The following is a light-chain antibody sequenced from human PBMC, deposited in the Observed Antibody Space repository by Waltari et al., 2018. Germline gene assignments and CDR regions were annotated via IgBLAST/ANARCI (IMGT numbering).Light chain of an antibody. CDR2: AAS. Sequence: AIQMTQSPSSLSASVGDRVTITCRASPGIRNYLGWYQQIPGKAPKLLIYAASSLNSGVPSRFSGSGSGTDFTLTISSLQPEDFATYYCLQDYSYPFTFGGGTKVEIK. CDR1: PGIRNY. CDR3: LQDYSYPFT. V-gene: IGKV1-6*01. J-gene: IGKJ4*01.